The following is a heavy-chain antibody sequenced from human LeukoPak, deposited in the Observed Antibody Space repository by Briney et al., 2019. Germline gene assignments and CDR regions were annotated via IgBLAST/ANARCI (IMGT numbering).Heavy chain of an antibody. V-gene: IGHV3-23*01. J-gene: IGHJ4*02. Sequence: GGSLRLSCAASGFTFSSYAMSWVRQAPGKGLEWVSAISGSGGSTYYADSEKGRFTISRDNSKNTLYLQMNSLRAEDTAVYYCAEDLGYTSCLDYWGQGTLVTVSS. CDR3: AEDLGYTSCLDY. D-gene: IGHD2-2*01. CDR2: ISGSGGST. CDR1: GFTFSSYA.